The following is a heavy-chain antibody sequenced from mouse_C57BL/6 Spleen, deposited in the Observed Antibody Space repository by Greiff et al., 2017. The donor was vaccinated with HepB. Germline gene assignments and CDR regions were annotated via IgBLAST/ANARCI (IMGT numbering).Heavy chain of an antibody. J-gene: IGHJ4*01. CDR3: AGDLTTVVADDRDY. D-gene: IGHD1-1*01. CDR2: IYPGDGDT. V-gene: IGHV1-82*01. Sequence: QVQLQESGPELVKPGASVKISCKASGYAFSSSWMNWVKQRPGQGLEWIGRIYPGDGDTNYNGKFKGKATLTADKSSRTAYMQRSSLTSEDSAVYCCAGDLTTVVADDRDYWVQVASVTVAS. CDR1: GYAFSSSW.